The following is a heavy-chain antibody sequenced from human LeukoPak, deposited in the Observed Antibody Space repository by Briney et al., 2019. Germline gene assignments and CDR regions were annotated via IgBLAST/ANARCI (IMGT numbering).Heavy chain of an antibody. V-gene: IGHV4-59*08. CDR1: DGSMSGYY. CDR2: TYYSGST. J-gene: IGHJ4*02. CDR3: ARHKSDYGDYHAH. D-gene: IGHD4-17*01. Sequence: SSETLSLTCTVPDGSMSGYYWSWIRQPPGKGLEWIGYTYYSGSTNYNPSLKRRVTISEDRSMNQFSLKLSSVTAADTAVYYCARHKSDYGDYHAHWGQGTLVTVSS.